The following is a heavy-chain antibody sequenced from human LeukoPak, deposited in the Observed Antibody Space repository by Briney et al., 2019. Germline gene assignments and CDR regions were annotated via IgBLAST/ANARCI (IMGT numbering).Heavy chain of an antibody. Sequence: PSETLSLTCAVYGGSFSGYYWSWIRQPPGKGLEWIGEINHSGSTNYNPSLKSRVTISVDTSKNQFSLKLSSVTAADTAVYYCARHFSGGNSFDYWGQGTLVTVSS. V-gene: IGHV4-34*01. CDR2: INHSGST. CDR1: GGSFSGYY. CDR3: ARHFSGGNSFDY. J-gene: IGHJ4*02. D-gene: IGHD1-26*01.